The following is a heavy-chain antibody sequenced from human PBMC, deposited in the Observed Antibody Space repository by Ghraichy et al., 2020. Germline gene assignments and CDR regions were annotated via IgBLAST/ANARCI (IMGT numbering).Heavy chain of an antibody. D-gene: IGHD3-22*01. V-gene: IGHV1-69*13. Sequence: SVKGSCKASGGTFSSYAISWVRQAPGQGLEWMGGIIPIFGTANYAQKFQGRVTITADESTSTAYMELSSLRSEDTAVYYCARGVLLRYSAIDYWGQGTLVTVSS. CDR1: GGTFSSYA. CDR3: ARGVLLRYSAIDY. J-gene: IGHJ4*02. CDR2: IIPIFGTA.